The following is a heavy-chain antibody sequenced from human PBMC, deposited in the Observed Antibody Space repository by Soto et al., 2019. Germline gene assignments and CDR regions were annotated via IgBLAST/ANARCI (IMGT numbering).Heavy chain of an antibody. CDR2: ISGSDDST. D-gene: IGHD6-6*01. CDR1: GFTFSSYA. J-gene: IGHJ4*02. CDR3: AKRSSSSTFDY. V-gene: IGHV3-23*01. Sequence: EVQLLESGGGLVQPGESLRLSCAASGFTFSSYAMSWVRQAPGKGLEWVSVISGSDDSTYYADSVKGRFTISRDNSKNTLYLQMNSLRAEDTAVYYCAKRSSSSTFDYWRQGTLLTVSS.